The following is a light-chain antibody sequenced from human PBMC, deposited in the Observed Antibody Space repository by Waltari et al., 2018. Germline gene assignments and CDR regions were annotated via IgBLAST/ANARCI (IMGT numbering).Light chain of an antibody. V-gene: IGLV2-23*02. CDR1: STDLGSSTL. Sequence: QSALTQPASVSGSPGQSITISCTGSSTDLGSSTLVSWYQHHPDKAPKLLIYEVTERPSGISHRFSGSKSGNTASLTISTLQAEDEADYYCFSYADGRSLVFGGGTKLTVL. J-gene: IGLJ2*01. CDR2: EVT. CDR3: FSYADGRSLV.